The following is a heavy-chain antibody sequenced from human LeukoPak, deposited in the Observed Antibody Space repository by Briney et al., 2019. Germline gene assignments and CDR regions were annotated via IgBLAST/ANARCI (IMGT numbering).Heavy chain of an antibody. CDR2: ISSSSSYI. V-gene: IGHV3-21*01. CDR1: GFTFSSYS. Sequence: TGGSLRLSCAASGFTFSSYSMNWVRQAPGKGPEWVSSISSSSSYIYYADSVKGRFTISRDNAKNSLYLQMNSPRAEDTAVYYCARARGTKLDYWGQGTLVTVSS. D-gene: IGHD1-1*01. J-gene: IGHJ4*02. CDR3: ARARGTKLDY.